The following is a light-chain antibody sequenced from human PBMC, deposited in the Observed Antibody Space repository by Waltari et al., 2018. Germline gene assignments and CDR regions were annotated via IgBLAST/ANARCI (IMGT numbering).Light chain of an antibody. CDR1: QAINGY. J-gene: IGKJ4*01. Sequence: DIQVTQSPSSLSAPVGDRVTIPCRTSQAINGYLNWYQQKPGKAPKILIYGASNLQSGVPSRFSGSGSGTDFTLTISSLQPEDFATYYCQQSYTTPLTFGGGTKVEIK. CDR3: QQSYTTPLT. V-gene: IGKV1-39*01. CDR2: GAS.